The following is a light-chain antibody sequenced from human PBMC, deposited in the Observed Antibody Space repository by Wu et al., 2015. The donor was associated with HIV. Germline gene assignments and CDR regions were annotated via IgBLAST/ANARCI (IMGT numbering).Light chain of an antibody. CDR3: QLYGHSLL. CDR1: QSVTSDD. CDR2: GAS. V-gene: IGKV3-20*01. J-gene: IGKJ4*01. Sequence: EIVLTQSPGTLSLSPGETATLSCWASQSVTSDDLAWYQQKPGQAPRLLIYGASTRATGIPDRFSGSGSGADFTLTISRLEPEDFAVYFCQLYGHSLLFGGGSKLEIK.